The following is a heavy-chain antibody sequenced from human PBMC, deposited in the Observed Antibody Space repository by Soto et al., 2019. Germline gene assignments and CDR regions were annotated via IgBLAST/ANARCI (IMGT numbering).Heavy chain of an antibody. CDR1: GYTFTSYY. D-gene: IGHD3-3*01. J-gene: IGHJ6*02. CDR3: AIVETYYDFWSGYYPYYYYGMDV. V-gene: IGHV1-46*01. Sequence: ASVKVSCKASGYTFTSYYMHWVRQAPGQGLEWMGIINPSGGSTSYAQKFQGRVTMTRDTSTSTVYMELSSLRSEDTAVYYCAIVETYYDFWSGYYPYYYYGMDVWGQGTTVTVSS. CDR2: INPSGGST.